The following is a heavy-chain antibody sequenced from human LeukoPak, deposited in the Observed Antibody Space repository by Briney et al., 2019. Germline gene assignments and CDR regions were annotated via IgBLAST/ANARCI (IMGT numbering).Heavy chain of an antibody. J-gene: IGHJ4*02. CDR2: IYYSGST. Sequence: SETLSLTCTVSGGSISSSSYYWGWIRQPPGKGLEWIGYIYYSGSTNYNPSLKSRVTISVDTSKNQFSLKLSSVTAADTAVYYCAREWPHFDYWGQGTLVTVSS. V-gene: IGHV4-61*01. CDR3: AREWPHFDY. D-gene: IGHD5-12*01. CDR1: GGSISSSSYY.